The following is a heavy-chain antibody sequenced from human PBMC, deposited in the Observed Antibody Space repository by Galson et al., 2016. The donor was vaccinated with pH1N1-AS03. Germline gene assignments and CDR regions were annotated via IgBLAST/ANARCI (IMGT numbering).Heavy chain of an antibody. CDR3: ARTAVSIPGTREWYFDL. J-gene: IGHJ2*01. Sequence: ETLSLTCPVSGGSIRNTFYFWGWVRQPPGRGLEWIGSIFYTGSAYYDPSLESRVTISIDTSRNQFSLNLASVTAADTAVYYCARTAVSIPGTREWYFDLWGRGSLVTVSS. CDR1: GGSIRNTFYF. CDR2: IFYTGSA. D-gene: IGHD1-26*01. V-gene: IGHV4-39*07.